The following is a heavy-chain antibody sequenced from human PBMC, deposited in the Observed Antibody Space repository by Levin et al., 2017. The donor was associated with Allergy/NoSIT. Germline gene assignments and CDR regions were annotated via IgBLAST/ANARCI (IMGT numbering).Heavy chain of an antibody. V-gene: IGHV1-69*04. J-gene: IGHJ2*01. Sequence: ASVKVSCKASGGTFSSYAISWVRQAPGQGLEWMGRIIPILGIANYAQKFQGRVTITADKSTSTAYMELSSLRSEDTAVYYCAREPTIPGYFDLWGRGTLVTVSS. D-gene: IGHD5-24*01. CDR3: AREPTIPGYFDL. CDR2: IIPILGIA. CDR1: GGTFSSYA.